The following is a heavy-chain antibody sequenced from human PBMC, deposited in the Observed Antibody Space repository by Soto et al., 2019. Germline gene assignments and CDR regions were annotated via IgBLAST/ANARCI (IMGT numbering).Heavy chain of an antibody. CDR2: FDPEDGET. J-gene: IGHJ4*02. CDR1: GYTLTELS. V-gene: IGHV1-24*01. Sequence: ASVKVSCKVSGYTLTELSMHWVRQAPGKGLEWMGGFDPEDGETIYAQKFQGRVTMTEDTSTDTAYMELSSLRSEDTAVYYCATSRVYGSGSYVLFDYWGQGTLVTVSS. D-gene: IGHD3-10*01. CDR3: ATSRVYGSGSYVLFDY.